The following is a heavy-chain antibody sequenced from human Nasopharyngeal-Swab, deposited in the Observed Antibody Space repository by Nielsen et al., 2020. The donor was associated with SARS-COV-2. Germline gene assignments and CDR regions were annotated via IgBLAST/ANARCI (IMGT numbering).Heavy chain of an antibody. CDR2: RSGSGGNT. V-gene: IGHV3-23*01. CDR3: AGGRGAAAYDS. CDR1: VFTFSSYA. D-gene: IGHD6-25*01. J-gene: IGHJ4*02. Sequence: ESLKISCAASVFTFSSYALSWVRQAPGTGLEWVSARSGSGGNTYYADAVKGRFTISRDNSKYTLYLQMNSLRDEDTAVYYCAGGRGAAAYDSWGQGTLVTVSS.